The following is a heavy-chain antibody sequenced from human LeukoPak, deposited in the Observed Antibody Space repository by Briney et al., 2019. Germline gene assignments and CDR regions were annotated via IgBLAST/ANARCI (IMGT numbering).Heavy chain of an antibody. CDR3: AREQTVANYFDY. Sequence: GASVKVSCKASGGTFSRDVISWVRQAPGQGLERMGRIIPVLGVANYAQNFQGRVTITADKSTSTAYMELSSLRYEDTAVYYCAREQTVANYFDYWGQGTLVTVSS. J-gene: IGHJ4*02. D-gene: IGHD6-19*01. CDR1: GGTFSRDV. CDR2: IIPVLGVA. V-gene: IGHV1-69*04.